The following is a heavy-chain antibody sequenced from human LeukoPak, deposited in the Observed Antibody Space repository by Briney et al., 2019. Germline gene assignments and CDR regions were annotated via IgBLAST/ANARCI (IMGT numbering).Heavy chain of an antibody. D-gene: IGHD2-15*01. CDR3: ARDLRYCSGGSCYQYYGMDV. V-gene: IGHV3-23*01. CDR2: ISGSGGNT. J-gene: IGHJ6*02. CDR1: GFTFSSYA. Sequence: GGSLRLSCAASGFTFSSYAMSWVRQAPGKGLEWVSAISGSGGNTYYADSVKGRFTISRDNSNNTLYLQMNSLRAEDTAVYYCARDLRYCSGGSCYQYYGMDVWGQGTTVTVSS.